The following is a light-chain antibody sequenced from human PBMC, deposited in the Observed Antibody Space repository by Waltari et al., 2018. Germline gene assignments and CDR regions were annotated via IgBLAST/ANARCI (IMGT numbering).Light chain of an antibody. CDR2: SVT. Sequence: QSALAQPASVSGSPGQSITISCTGTSSDVVGFNYVSWYHHHPGKAPKLIIYSVTIRPSGVSDSLSGSKAGNTASLTISGLQAEDEAYYCCSSYTSTSTWVFGRGTKLTVL. CDR3: SSYTSTSTWV. J-gene: IGLJ3*02. V-gene: IGLV2-14*03. CDR1: SSDVVGFNY.